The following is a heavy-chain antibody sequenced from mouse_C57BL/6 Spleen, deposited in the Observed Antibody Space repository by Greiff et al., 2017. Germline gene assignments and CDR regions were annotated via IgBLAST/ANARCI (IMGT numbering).Heavy chain of an antibody. V-gene: IGHV1-55*01. CDR2: IYPGSGST. Sequence: QVQLQQPGAELVKPGASVKMSCKASGYTFTSYWITWVKQRPGQGLEWIGDIYPGSGSTNYNEKFKSKATLTVDTSSSTAYMQLSSLASEDSAVYYCARGGFYDSPYWFGDWGQGTTLTVSS. CDR1: GYTFTSYW. CDR3: ARGGFYDSPYWFGD. J-gene: IGHJ2*01. D-gene: IGHD2-3*01.